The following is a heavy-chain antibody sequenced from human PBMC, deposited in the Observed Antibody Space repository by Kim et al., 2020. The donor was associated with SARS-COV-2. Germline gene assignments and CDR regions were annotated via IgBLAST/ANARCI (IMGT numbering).Heavy chain of an antibody. CDR1: GFTFSSYG. CDR2: IWYDGSNK. Sequence: GGSLRLSCAASGFTFSSYGMHWVRQAPGKGLEWVAVIWYDGSNKYYADSVKGRFTISRDNSKNTLYLQMNSLRAEDTAVYYCARDRQQLLSYLYYGMDVWGQGTTVTVSS. J-gene: IGHJ6*02. V-gene: IGHV3-33*01. D-gene: IGHD6-13*01. CDR3: ARDRQQLLSYLYYGMDV.